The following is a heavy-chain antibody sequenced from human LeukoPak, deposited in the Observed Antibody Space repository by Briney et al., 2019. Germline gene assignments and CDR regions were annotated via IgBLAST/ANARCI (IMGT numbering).Heavy chain of an antibody. Sequence: GGSLRLSCAAAGFTFTSHAMSWVRQAPGKGLEWVAYIKQDGSEKYYVDSVKGRFTISRDNAKNSLYLQMNSLRAEDTAVYYCARAQVTYDIWGQGTMVTVSS. J-gene: IGHJ3*02. CDR1: GFTFTSHA. D-gene: IGHD2-21*01. CDR3: ARAQVTYDI. CDR2: IKQDGSEK. V-gene: IGHV3-7*01.